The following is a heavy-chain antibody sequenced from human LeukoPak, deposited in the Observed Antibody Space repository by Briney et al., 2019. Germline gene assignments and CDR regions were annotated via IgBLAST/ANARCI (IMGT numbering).Heavy chain of an antibody. CDR1: GFTFDDYT. D-gene: IGHD6-13*01. J-gene: IGHJ4*02. Sequence: HSGGSLRLSCAASGFTFDDYTMHWVRQAPGKGLEWVSLISWDGGSTYYADSVKGRFTISRDNSKNSLYLQMNSLRTEDTALYYCAKDHLGSSWRFFDYWGQGTLVTVSS. V-gene: IGHV3-43*01. CDR3: AKDHLGSSWRFFDY. CDR2: ISWDGGST.